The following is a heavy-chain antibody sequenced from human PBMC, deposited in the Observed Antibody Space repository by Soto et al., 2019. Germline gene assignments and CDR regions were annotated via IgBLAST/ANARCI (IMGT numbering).Heavy chain of an antibody. J-gene: IGHJ5*02. Sequence: SETLSLTCAVSGYSISSGYYWGWIRQTPGKGLEWIASIYHSGSTYYNPSLKSRVTISVDTSKNQFSLKLTSVTAADTAVYYCARGAATVTPGWFDPWGQGIMVTISS. CDR1: GYSISSGYY. V-gene: IGHV4-38-2*01. D-gene: IGHD4-17*01. CDR2: IYHSGST. CDR3: ARGAATVTPGWFDP.